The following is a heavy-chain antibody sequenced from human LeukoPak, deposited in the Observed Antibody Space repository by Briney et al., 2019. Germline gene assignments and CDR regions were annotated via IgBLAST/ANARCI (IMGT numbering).Heavy chain of an antibody. Sequence: GGSLRLSCAASGFTFGSYGMHWVRQAPGKGLEWVAVIWYDGSNKYYADSVKGRFTISRDNSKNTLYLQMNSLRAEDTAVYYCARVPMVYAIEGIDYWGQGTLVTVSS. J-gene: IGHJ4*02. CDR1: GFTFGSYG. CDR2: IWYDGSNK. CDR3: ARVPMVYAIEGIDY. D-gene: IGHD2-8*01. V-gene: IGHV3-33*01.